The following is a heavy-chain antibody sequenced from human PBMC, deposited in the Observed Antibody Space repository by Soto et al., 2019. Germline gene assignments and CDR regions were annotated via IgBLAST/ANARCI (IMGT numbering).Heavy chain of an antibody. CDR3: AKVVDFWSAYVY. Sequence: QVQLVESGGGVVQPGRSLRLSCAASGFTFSSYAMHWVRQAPGKGLEWVAVISYDGSNKYYAESVKGRFTISRDNSKNTLYLQMNSLRAEDTAVYYCAKVVDFWSAYVYWGQGTLVTVSS. CDR2: ISYDGSNK. CDR1: GFTFSSYA. V-gene: IGHV3-30-3*01. D-gene: IGHD3-3*01. J-gene: IGHJ4*02.